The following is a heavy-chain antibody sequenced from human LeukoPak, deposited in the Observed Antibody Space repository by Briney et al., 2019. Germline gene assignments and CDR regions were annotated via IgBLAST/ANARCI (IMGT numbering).Heavy chain of an antibody. CDR1: GGSFSGYY. D-gene: IGHD1-7*01. CDR3: ARATGTKVPPGY. V-gene: IGHV4-34*01. CDR2: INHSGRN. J-gene: IGHJ4*02. Sequence: SETLSLTCAVYGGSFSGYYWSWIRQPPGKGLEWIGEINHSGRNNYNPSLKSRVTISVDTSKNQFSLKLSSVTAADTAVYYCARATGTKVPPGYWGQGTLVTVSS.